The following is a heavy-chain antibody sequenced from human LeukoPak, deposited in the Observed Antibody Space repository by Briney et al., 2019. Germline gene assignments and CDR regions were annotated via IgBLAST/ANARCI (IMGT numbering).Heavy chain of an antibody. V-gene: IGHV4-34*01. CDR2: INHSGST. J-gene: IGHJ6*03. D-gene: IGHD6-13*01. Sequence: SETLSLTCAVYGGSFSGYYWSWIRQPPGKGLEWIGEINHSGSTNYNPSLKSRVTISVDTSKNQFSLKLSSVTAADTAVYYCARSKVIAAARGRYYYYMDVWGKGTTVTISS. CDR3: ARSKVIAAARGRYYYYMDV. CDR1: GGSFSGYY.